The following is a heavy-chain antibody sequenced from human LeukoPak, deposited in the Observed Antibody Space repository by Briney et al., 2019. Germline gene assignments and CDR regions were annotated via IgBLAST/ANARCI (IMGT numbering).Heavy chain of an antibody. Sequence: ASVKVSCKSSGYTFTGYYMHWVRQAPGQGLEWVGWINPNSGGTKYAQKFQGRVTMTRDTSISTAYMELSRLRSDDTAVYYCAREGYNWNVDYWGQGTLVTVSS. CDR1: GYTFTGYY. CDR2: INPNSGGT. V-gene: IGHV1-2*02. J-gene: IGHJ4*02. CDR3: AREGYNWNVDY. D-gene: IGHD1-1*01.